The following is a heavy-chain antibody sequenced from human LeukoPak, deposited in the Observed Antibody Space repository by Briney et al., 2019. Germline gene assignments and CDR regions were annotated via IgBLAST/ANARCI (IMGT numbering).Heavy chain of an antibody. J-gene: IGHJ4*02. CDR3: ATGGIDSRYYFDN. CDR2: INPDGRST. V-gene: IGHV3-74*03. Sequence: GGSLRLSCAASGFPFSTYWMHWVRQGPGKGLVWVSRINPDGRSTTYADSVKGRFTISRDNAKNTLYLQTNSLRVEDTAVYYCATGGIDSRYYFDNWGQGTLVTVSS. CDR1: GFPFSTYW. D-gene: IGHD3-10*01.